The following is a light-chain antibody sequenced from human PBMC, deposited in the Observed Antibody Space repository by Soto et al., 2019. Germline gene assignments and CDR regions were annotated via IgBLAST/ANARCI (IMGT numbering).Light chain of an antibody. CDR2: DAS. J-gene: IGKJ3*01. V-gene: IGKV3-11*01. Sequence: EIVLTQSPATLSLSPGERATLSCRASQSISSYLAWYQQKPDQAPGLLIYDASNRATGIPARFSGSGSGTDFTLTISSLEPEDFAVCYCQQRSTWPFTFGPGTKVDIK. CDR3: QQRSTWPFT. CDR1: QSISSY.